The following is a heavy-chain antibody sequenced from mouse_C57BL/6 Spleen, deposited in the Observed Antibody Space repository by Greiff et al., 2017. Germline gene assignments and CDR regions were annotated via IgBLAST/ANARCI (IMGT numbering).Heavy chain of an antibody. D-gene: IGHD4-1*01. Sequence: QVQLQQSGPGLVAPSQSLSITCTVSGFSLTSYGVDWVRQSPGKGLEWLGVIWGVGSTNYNSALKSRLSISKDNSKSQVFLKMNSLQTDDTAMYYCASDDLTGTGAMDYWGQGTSVTVSS. V-gene: IGHV2-6*01. CDR3: ASDDLTGTGAMDY. J-gene: IGHJ4*01. CDR2: IWGVGST. CDR1: GFSLTSYG.